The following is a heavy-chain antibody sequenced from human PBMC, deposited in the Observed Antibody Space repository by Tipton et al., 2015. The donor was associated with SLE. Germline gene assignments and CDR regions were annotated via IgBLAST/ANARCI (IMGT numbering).Heavy chain of an antibody. J-gene: IGHJ4*02. V-gene: IGHV3-30*18. Sequence: SLRLSCAASGFTFSSSGMHWVRQAPGKGLEWVAVITSDGNNEYYADSVKGRFTISRDNSKNTLFLQMSSLRTEDTAVYYCAKRSVRGVTFYFEYWGLGTLVAVSS. CDR1: GFTFSSSG. CDR3: AKRSVRGVTFYFEY. CDR2: ITSDGNNE. D-gene: IGHD3-3*01.